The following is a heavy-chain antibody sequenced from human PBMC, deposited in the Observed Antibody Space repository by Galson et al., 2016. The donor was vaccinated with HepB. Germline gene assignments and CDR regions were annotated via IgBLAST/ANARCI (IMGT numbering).Heavy chain of an antibody. D-gene: IGHD1-26*01. CDR2: VFWSGTT. V-gene: IGHV4-39*01. J-gene: IGHJ6*02. CDR3: AKARGYGWDINYGMDV. CDR1: GGHIQNRDSF. Sequence: SETLSLTCFVSGGHIQNRDSFWAWVRLPPGKGLEWIGSVFWSGTTHYNPSLETRLRVSVDTSKNQFSLTLRSAVAADTAVYYCAKARGYGWDINYGMDVWGPGTTVTVSS.